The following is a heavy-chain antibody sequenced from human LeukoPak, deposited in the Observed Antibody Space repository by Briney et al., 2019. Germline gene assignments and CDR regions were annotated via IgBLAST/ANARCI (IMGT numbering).Heavy chain of an antibody. CDR1: GYNFTNYA. Sequence: GASVTVSCTASGYNFTNYAMNWVRQAPGQGLEWMGWINPNTGNPAYAQGFTGRFVFSLDTSVNTAYLQISSLKTEDTALYYCARVSSIAVIDYWGQGTLVTVSS. V-gene: IGHV7-4-1*02. CDR3: ARVSSIAVIDY. CDR2: INPNTGNP. J-gene: IGHJ4*02.